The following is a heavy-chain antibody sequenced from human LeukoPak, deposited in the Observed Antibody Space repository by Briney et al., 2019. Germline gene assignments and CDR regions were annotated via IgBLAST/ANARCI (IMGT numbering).Heavy chain of an antibody. CDR3: ARLGIYCNSTSCYNGANNWFDP. CDR2: IYHSGST. V-gene: IGHV4-38-2*01. CDR1: GYCISSGYY. Sequence: PSETLSLTCAVSGYCISSGYYWGWIRQPPGKGLEWIGSIYHSGSTYYNPSLKSRVTISVDTSKNQFSLKLSSVTAADTAVYYCARLGIYCNSTSCYNGANNWFDPWVQGTLVTVSS. J-gene: IGHJ5*02. D-gene: IGHD2-2*02.